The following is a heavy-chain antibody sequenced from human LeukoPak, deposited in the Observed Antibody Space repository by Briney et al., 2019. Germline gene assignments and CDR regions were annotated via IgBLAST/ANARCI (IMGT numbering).Heavy chain of an antibody. CDR3: ATVKYYCSSSSCYDY. CDR1: GYTFTSYD. J-gene: IGHJ4*02. V-gene: IGHV1-8*01. D-gene: IGHD2-2*01. Sequence: GASVKVSCKASGYTFTSYDINWGRQSTGQGLEWRGWMNPNSGNTGYAQKFHGRVTLSRNPALSTAYMELSRLRSEDTAVYYCATVKYYCSSSSCYDYWGQGTLVTVSS. CDR2: MNPNSGNT.